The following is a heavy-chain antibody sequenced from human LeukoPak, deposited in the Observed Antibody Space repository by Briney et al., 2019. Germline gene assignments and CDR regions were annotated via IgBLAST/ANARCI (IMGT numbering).Heavy chain of an antibody. CDR2: ISSSSSTI. Sequence: GGSLRLSCAASGFTFSSYSMNWVRQAPGKGLEWVSYISSSSSTIYYADSVKGRFTISRDNAKISLYLQMNSLRAEDTAVYYCARDTQYSSSWQYYFDYWGQGTLVTVSS. CDR3: ARDTQYSSSWQYYFDY. J-gene: IGHJ4*02. D-gene: IGHD6-13*01. CDR1: GFTFSSYS. V-gene: IGHV3-48*01.